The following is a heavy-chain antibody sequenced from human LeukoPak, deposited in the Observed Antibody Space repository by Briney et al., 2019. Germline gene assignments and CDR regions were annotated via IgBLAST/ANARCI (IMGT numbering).Heavy chain of an antibody. D-gene: IGHD3-10*01. CDR2: IKQDGSEK. CDR1: GFTFSSYW. J-gene: IGHJ6*03. V-gene: IGHV3-7*01. CDR3: ARDRSAAPGYMDV. Sequence: GGSLRLSCAASGFTFSSYWMSWVRQAPGKGLEWVANIKQDGSEKYYMDSVKGRFTISRDNAKNSLYLQMNSLRAEDTAVYYCARDRSAAPGYMDVWGKGTTVTVSS.